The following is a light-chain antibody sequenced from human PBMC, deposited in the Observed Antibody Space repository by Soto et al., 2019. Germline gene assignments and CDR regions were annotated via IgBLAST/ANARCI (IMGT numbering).Light chain of an antibody. V-gene: IGLV4-69*02. CDR2: LNSDGSH. Sequence: QSVLTQSPSASASLGASVKLTCTLNSGHSSYAIAWHQQQPERGPRFLMKLNSDGSHTKGDGIPDRFSGSSSGTERYLIISSLQPEEEADYYCQTWGTGPVVFGGGTKLTVL. CDR1: SGHSSYA. J-gene: IGLJ2*01. CDR3: QTWGTGPVV.